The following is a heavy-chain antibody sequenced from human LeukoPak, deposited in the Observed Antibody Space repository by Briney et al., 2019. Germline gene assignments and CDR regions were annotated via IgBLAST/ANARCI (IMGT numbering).Heavy chain of an antibody. D-gene: IGHD3-22*01. CDR1: GFSFSTFE. CDR2: ISGSSSDT. CDR3: ARVNPISSGFYAY. V-gene: IGHV3-48*03. J-gene: IGHJ4*02. Sequence: GGSLRLSCVASGFSFSTFEMNWVRQAPGKGLEWVPYISGSSSDTNYADFVKGRFTISRDNAKNSLYLQMNSLRAEDTAVYYCARVNPISSGFYAYWGQGTPVTVSS.